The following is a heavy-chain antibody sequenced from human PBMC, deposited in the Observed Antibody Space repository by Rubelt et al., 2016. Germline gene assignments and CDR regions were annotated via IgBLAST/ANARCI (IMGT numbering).Heavy chain of an antibody. CDR1: GFTVSSNY. CDR2: IKRKTDGGTT. D-gene: IGHD3-22*01. J-gene: IGHJ5*02. V-gene: IGHV3-15*01. Sequence: EVQLVESGGGLVQPGGSLRLSCAASGFTVSSNYMSWVRQAPGKGLEWVGRIKRKTDGGTTDYAAPVKGRVIISRDDSKNTLYLQMNSLKTEDTAVYYCATDRYYYDSSGFPWFDPWGQGTLVTVSS. CDR3: ATDRYYYDSSGFPWFDP.